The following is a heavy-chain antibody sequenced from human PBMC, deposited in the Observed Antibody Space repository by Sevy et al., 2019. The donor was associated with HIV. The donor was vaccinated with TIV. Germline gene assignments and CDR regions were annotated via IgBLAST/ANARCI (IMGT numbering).Heavy chain of an antibody. CDR3: ARGGAYYDILTGYYYYGMDV. Sequence: SETLSLTCTVSGGSISSYYWSWIRQPPGKGLEWIGYIYYSGSTNYNPSLKSRVTISVDTSKNQFSLKLSSVTAADTAVYYCARGGAYYDILTGYYYYGMDVWGQGTTVTVSS. J-gene: IGHJ6*02. CDR2: IYYSGST. V-gene: IGHV4-59*01. CDR1: GGSISSYY. D-gene: IGHD3-9*01.